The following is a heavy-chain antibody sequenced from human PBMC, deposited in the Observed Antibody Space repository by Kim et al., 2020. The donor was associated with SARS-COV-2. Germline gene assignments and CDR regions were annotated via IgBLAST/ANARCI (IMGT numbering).Heavy chain of an antibody. Sequence: GGSLRLSCAASGFTFSSYGMHWVRQAPGKGLEWVAVISYDGSNKYYADSVKGRFTISRDNSKNTLYLQMNSLRAEDTAVYYCARRKAARVYYYYGMDVWGQGTTVTVSS. CDR2: ISYDGSNK. CDR3: ARRKAARVYYYYGMDV. V-gene: IGHV3-30*03. D-gene: IGHD6-6*01. J-gene: IGHJ6*02. CDR1: GFTFSSYG.